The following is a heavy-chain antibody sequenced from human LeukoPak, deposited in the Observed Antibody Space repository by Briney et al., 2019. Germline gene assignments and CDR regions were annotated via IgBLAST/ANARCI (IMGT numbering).Heavy chain of an antibody. D-gene: IGHD3-22*01. J-gene: IGHJ4*02. CDR1: GGSFRGYY. CDR2: INHSGST. CDR3: ARAPAYYYDSSGYYVDY. Sequence: SETLSLTCAVCGGSFRGYYWSWIRQPPGKRLEWIGEINHSGSTNYNPSLESRVTISVDTSENHFPLTLSSVTGADTAVYYCARAPAYYYDSSGYYVDYWGQGTQVTVSS. V-gene: IGHV4-34*01.